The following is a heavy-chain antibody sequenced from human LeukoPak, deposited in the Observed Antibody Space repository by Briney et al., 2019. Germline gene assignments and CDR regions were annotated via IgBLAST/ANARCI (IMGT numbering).Heavy chain of an antibody. CDR1: GASLSGYY. CDR2: INQSGRT. V-gene: IGHV4-34*01. CDR3: ARLGYTKSSNYYYYYLDV. J-gene: IGHJ6*03. D-gene: IGHD6-13*01. Sequence: SETLSLTCGVSGASLSGYYWNWIRQPPGKGLEWIGEINQSGRTNYNSSLKSRVTISPDMSKNQFSLKLSSVTAADTAVYYCARLGYTKSSNYYYYYLDVWGKGTSVTVSS.